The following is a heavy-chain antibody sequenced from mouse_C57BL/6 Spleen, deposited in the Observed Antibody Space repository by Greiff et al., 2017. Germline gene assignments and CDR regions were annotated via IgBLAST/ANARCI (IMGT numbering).Heavy chain of an antibody. V-gene: IGHV1-64*01. D-gene: IGHD1-1*01. CDR2: IHPNSGST. CDR3: ARITTVVHWYFDV. CDR1: GYTFTSYW. J-gene: IGHJ1*03. Sequence: QVHVKQSGAELVKPGASVKLSCKASGYTFTSYWMHWVKQRPGQGLEWIGMIHPNSGSTNYNEKFKSKATLTVDKSSSTAYMQLSSLTSEDSAVYYCARITTVVHWYFDVWGTGTTVTVSS.